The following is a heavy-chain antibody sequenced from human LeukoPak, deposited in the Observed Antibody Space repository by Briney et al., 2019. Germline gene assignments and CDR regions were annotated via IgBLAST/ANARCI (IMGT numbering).Heavy chain of an antibody. D-gene: IGHD2-2*01. CDR2: INHSGST. J-gene: IGHJ5*02. V-gene: IGHV4-34*01. Sequence: PGGSLRLSCAASGFTFSSYSMNWVRQAPGKGLEWIGEINHSGSTNYNPSLKSRVTISVDTSKNQFSLKLSSVTAADTAVYYCASIGYCSSTSCHGWFDPWGQGTLVTVSS. CDR3: ASIGYCSSTSCHGWFDP. CDR1: GFTFSSYS.